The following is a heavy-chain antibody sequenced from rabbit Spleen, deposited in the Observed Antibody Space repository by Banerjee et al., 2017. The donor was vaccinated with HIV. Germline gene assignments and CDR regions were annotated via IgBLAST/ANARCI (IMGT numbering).Heavy chain of an antibody. CDR3: ARAHSDAYTDYFYAAFKL. D-gene: IGHD6-1*01. Sequence: QSLEESGGGLVKPGASLTLTCKASGFSFNSGYDMCWVRQAPGKGLEWIACIYAGSSGNTYSATWAKGRFTISKTSSTTVTLQMTSLTAADTATYFCARAHSDAYTDYFYAAFKLWGPGTLVTVS. CDR1: GFSFNSGYD. CDR2: IYAGSSGNT. V-gene: IGHV1S40*01. J-gene: IGHJ4*01.